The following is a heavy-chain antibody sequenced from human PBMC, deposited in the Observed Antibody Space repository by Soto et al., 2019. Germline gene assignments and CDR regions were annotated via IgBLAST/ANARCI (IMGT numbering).Heavy chain of an antibody. J-gene: IGHJ5*02. CDR2: ISYDGSNK. CDR3: TTDLVIDP. CDR1: GFTFSSYG. Sequence: GGSLRLSCAASGFTFSSYGMHWVRQAPGKGLEWVAVISYDGSNKYYADSVKGRFTISRDNSKNTLYLQMNSLRAEDTAVYYCTTDLVIDPWGQGTLVTVSS. V-gene: IGHV3-30*03. D-gene: IGHD1-26*01.